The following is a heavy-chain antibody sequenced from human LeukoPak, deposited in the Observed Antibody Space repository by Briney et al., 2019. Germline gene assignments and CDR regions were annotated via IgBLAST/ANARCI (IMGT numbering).Heavy chain of an antibody. CDR3: ARGDTAY. CDR2: INHSGST. D-gene: IGHD5-18*01. V-gene: IGHV4-34*01. Sequence: SETLSLTCAVYGGSFSGYHWSWIRQPPGKGLEWIGEINHSGSTNYNPSLKSRVTISVDTSKNQFSLKLSSVTAADTAVYYCARGDTAYWGQGTLVTVSS. CDR1: GGSFSGYH. J-gene: IGHJ4*02.